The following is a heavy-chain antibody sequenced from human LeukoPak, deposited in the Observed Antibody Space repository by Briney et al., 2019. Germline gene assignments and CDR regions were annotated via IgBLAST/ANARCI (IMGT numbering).Heavy chain of an antibody. Sequence: GGSLRLSCAASGFTFTSYSMNWVRQAPGKGLEWVSTISGGGGSTYYADSVKGRFTISRDNSKNTLSLQMNSLRAEDTAVYYCAKCVAYSGYGNDYWGQGTLVTVSS. V-gene: IGHV3-23*01. CDR1: GFTFTSYS. CDR2: ISGGGGST. D-gene: IGHD5-12*01. J-gene: IGHJ4*02. CDR3: AKCVAYSGYGNDY.